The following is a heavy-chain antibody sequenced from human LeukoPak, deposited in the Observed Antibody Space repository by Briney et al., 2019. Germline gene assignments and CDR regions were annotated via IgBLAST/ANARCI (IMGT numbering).Heavy chain of an antibody. V-gene: IGHV3-9*01. CDR3: ANTLNDYGGAFDI. Sequence: TGGSLRLSCAASGFTFDDYAMHWVRQAPGKGLEWVSGISWNSGSIGYADSVKGRFTISRDNSKNTLYLQMNSLRAEDTAVYYCANTLNDYGGAFDIWGQGTMVTVSS. CDR1: GFTFDDYA. D-gene: IGHD4-23*01. CDR2: ISWNSGSI. J-gene: IGHJ3*02.